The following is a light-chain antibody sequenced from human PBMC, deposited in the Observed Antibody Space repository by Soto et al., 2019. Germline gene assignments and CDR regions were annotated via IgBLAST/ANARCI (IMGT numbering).Light chain of an antibody. CDR2: GAS. J-gene: IGKJ4*01. CDR1: HPISNF. V-gene: IGKV1-39*01. CDR3: HQTYSTLALS. Sequence: DIQMTQSPSSLSASVGDRVTITCRSSHPISNFLNWYLQKPGKAPELLIYGASSLQSGVPSRFSGSGSGTDFTLTIGSLQPEDFATYYCHQTYSTLALSFGGGTRVEIK.